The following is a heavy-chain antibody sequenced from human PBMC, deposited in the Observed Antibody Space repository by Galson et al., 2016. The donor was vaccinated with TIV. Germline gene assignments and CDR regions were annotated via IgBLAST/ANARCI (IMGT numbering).Heavy chain of an antibody. J-gene: IGHJ4*02. CDR1: GYTFTSYD. D-gene: IGHD4-17*01. V-gene: IGHV1-8*02. CDR3: ARSSDYGDY. Sequence: SVKVSCKASGYTFTSYDINWERQATGQGLEWMGWMNPNSGNTGYAQKFRGRVTMTRNTSVRTAYMELSSLRSEDTAVYYCARSSDYGDYWGQGTLVTVSS. CDR2: MNPNSGNT.